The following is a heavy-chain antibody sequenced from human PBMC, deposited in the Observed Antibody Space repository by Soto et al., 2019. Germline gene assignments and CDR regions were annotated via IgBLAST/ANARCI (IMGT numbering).Heavy chain of an antibody. J-gene: IGHJ4*02. Sequence: GGSLRLSCAASGFTFTKYAMNWVRQAPGKGLEWVSAVSGSGDTTHYADSVKGRFTISRDNSKSMLYLQMNSLRAEDTAVYYCAKEPYDISGYYLNQWGQGTRVTVSS. D-gene: IGHD3-22*01. V-gene: IGHV3-23*01. CDR2: VSGSGDTT. CDR1: GFTFTKYA. CDR3: AKEPYDISGYYLNQ.